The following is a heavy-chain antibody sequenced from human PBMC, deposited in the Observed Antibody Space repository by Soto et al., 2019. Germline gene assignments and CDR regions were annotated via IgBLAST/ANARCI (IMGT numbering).Heavy chain of an antibody. CDR2: IGYDGSNK. D-gene: IGHD4-17*01. Sequence: QVQLVESGGGVVQPGRSLRLSCAASGFTFSSYGMHWVRLAPGKGLEWVAVIGYDGSNKYYADSVRGRFTISRDNSKNMLYLQMNSLRADDTAVYYCARDHPAVTTPYFDYWGQGTLVTVSS. CDR3: ARDHPAVTTPYFDY. J-gene: IGHJ4*02. V-gene: IGHV3-33*01. CDR1: GFTFSSYG.